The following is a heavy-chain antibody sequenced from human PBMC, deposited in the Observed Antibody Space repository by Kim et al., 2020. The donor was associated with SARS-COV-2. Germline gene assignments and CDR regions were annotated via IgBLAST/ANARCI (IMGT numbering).Heavy chain of an antibody. J-gene: IGHJ6*02. D-gene: IGHD5-18*01. CDR1: GFTFNTYG. CDR3: AKMRIHLWLDSMDV. Sequence: GGSLRLSCAASGFTFNTYGMHWVRQAPGKGLEWVAVISYDESNKYYADSVKGRFTISRDTSKNTLYLQMNSLRTEDTAVYYCAKMRIHLWLDSMDVWG. CDR2: ISYDESNK. V-gene: IGHV3-30*18.